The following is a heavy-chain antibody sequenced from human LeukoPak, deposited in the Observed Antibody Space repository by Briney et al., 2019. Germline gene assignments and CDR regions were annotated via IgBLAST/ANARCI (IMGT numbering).Heavy chain of an antibody. CDR2: IYYTGTT. Sequence: PSETLSLTCTVSGGSISSYYWSWIRQPPGKGLEWVGYIYYTGTTNYNPSLKSRVTISVDTSKNQFSLKLSSVTAANTAVYYCARLRRRLLWFGELLGFDYWGQGTLVTVSS. D-gene: IGHD3-10*01. V-gene: IGHV4-59*12. CDR1: GGSISSYY. CDR3: ARLRRRLLWFGELLGFDY. J-gene: IGHJ4*02.